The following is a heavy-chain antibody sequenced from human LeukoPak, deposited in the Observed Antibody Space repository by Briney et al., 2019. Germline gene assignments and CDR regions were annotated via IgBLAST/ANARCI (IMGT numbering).Heavy chain of an antibody. D-gene: IGHD3-16*01. J-gene: IGHJ6*03. V-gene: IGHV3-23*01. CDR3: AKLGGQEVHNYYVAV. Sequence: GGSLRLSCAASGLTFSSFAMRWVRQAPGKGLEWVSSVSGSGGATYYANSVRGRFTISRDNSKNTLFLQMNSLRAEDTAVYYCAKLGGQEVHNYYVAVWGKGTTVAVSS. CDR2: VSGSGGAT. CDR1: GLTFSSFA.